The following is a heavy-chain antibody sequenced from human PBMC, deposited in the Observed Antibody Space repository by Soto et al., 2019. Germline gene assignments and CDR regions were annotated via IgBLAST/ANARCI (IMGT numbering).Heavy chain of an antibody. Sequence: EVLLLESGGGLVQPGGSLRLSCAASGLTFSSYAMSWVRQAPGKGLEWVSAISGSGGSTYYADSVKGRFTVSRDNSKNTLYLQMNSLRAEDTAIYYCAKVVDYDYWGQGTLVTVSS. V-gene: IGHV3-23*01. J-gene: IGHJ4*02. CDR2: ISGSGGST. CDR3: AKVVDYDY. D-gene: IGHD2-15*01. CDR1: GLTFSSYA.